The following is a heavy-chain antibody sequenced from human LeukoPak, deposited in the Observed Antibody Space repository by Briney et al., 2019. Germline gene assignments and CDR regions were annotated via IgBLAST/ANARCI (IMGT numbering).Heavy chain of an antibody. J-gene: IGHJ4*02. V-gene: IGHV3-30*03. CDR3: ARDLTGNNGY. CDR2: ISYDGSNK. Sequence: PGGSLRLSCAASGFSFSIYGMHWVRQAPGKGLEWVAVISYDGSNKYYADSVKGRFSISRDNAKNTLYLQMNSLRAEDTAVYYCARDLTGNNGYWGQGTLVTVSS. CDR1: GFSFSIYG. D-gene: IGHD7-27*01.